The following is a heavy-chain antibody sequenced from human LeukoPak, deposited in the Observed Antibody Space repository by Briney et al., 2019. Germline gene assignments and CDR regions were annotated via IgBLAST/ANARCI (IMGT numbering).Heavy chain of an antibody. CDR3: GRAPSS. V-gene: IGHV4-39*01. Sequence: SETLSLTCTVSGGSISSGSYYWSWIRQPPGKGLEWIGSHYYNGNTYYNPSLKSRVTISVDTSKSQFSLTLTSVTAADTAVYFCGRAPSSWGQGILVTVSS. CDR2: HYYNGNT. CDR1: GGSISSGSYY. D-gene: IGHD2-15*01. J-gene: IGHJ5*02.